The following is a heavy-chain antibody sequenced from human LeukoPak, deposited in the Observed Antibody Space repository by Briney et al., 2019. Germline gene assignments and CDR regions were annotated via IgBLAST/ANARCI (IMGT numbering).Heavy chain of an antibody. CDR1: GLNFRNAS. D-gene: IGHD5-18*01. CDR2: IKSKDYGGTT. J-gene: IGHJ4*02. CDR3: AHRDTRMLRVDY. Sequence: GGSLRLSCAVSGLNFRNASMSWVRQAPGKGLEWVGRIKSKDYGGTTDYAAPVKGRFTISRDDSVNTLSLQMNSLTTEDTAVYFCAHRDTRMLRVDYWGQGTLVTVSS. V-gene: IGHV3-15*01.